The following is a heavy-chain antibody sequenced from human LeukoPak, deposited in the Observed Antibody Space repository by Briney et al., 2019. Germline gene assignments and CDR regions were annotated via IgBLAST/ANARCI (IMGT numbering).Heavy chain of an antibody. CDR1: GGFISSYY. Sequence: SETLSLTCTVSGGFISSYYWSWIRQPPGKGLEWIGYIYTSGSTNYNPSLKSRVTISVDTSKNQFSLKLSSVTAADTAVYYCARRGVVWDDSSDYFDYWGQGTLVTVSS. J-gene: IGHJ4*02. CDR2: IYTSGST. CDR3: ARRGVVWDDSSDYFDY. V-gene: IGHV4-4*09. D-gene: IGHD3-22*01.